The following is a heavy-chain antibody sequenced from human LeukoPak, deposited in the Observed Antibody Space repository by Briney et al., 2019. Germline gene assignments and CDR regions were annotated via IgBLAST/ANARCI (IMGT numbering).Heavy chain of an antibody. Sequence: SETLSLTCAVSGYSISSGYYWGWIRQPPGKGLEWIGSIYRTGSTYYNPSLKSRVTISVDTSKNQFSLNLSSVTAADTAVYYCAWKYYYDSSGYFYVDQWGQGILVTVSS. D-gene: IGHD3-22*01. CDR3: AWKYYYDSSGYFYVDQ. V-gene: IGHV4-38-2*01. CDR1: GYSISSGYY. J-gene: IGHJ4*02. CDR2: IYRTGST.